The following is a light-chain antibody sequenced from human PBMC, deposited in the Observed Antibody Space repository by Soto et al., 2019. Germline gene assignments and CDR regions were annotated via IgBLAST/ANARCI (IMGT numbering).Light chain of an antibody. Sequence: QSVLTQPRSVSGSPGQSVTISCTGTSSDVGRYNYVSWYQQYPGKAPKLIIYDVSKRPSGVPDRFSGSKSANTASLTISGLQAEDEADYYCCSFAGSYVVFGGGTQLTVL. CDR3: CSFAGSYVV. V-gene: IGLV2-11*01. CDR1: SSDVGRYNY. CDR2: DVS. J-gene: IGLJ2*01.